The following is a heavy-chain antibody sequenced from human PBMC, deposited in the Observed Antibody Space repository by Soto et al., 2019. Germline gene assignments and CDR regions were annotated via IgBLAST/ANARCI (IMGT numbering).Heavy chain of an antibody. CDR2: ITSGGSKT. CDR1: GFTFRNNA. Sequence: GGSLRLSCVASGFTFRNNAMNWVRQAPGKGLEWISDITSGGSKTHYADSVKGRFTISRDNVEDTLFLQLNNVRGDDTAVYFCAKGPLDGCLGGSCHFDHWGQGVLVTVSS. V-gene: IGHV3-23*01. J-gene: IGHJ4*02. CDR3: AKGPLDGCLGGSCHFDH. D-gene: IGHD2-15*01.